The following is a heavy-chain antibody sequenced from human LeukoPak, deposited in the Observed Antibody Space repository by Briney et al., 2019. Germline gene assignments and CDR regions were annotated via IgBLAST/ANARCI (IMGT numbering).Heavy chain of an antibody. D-gene: IGHD4-17*01. CDR3: ARKNDYGDSYYMDV. J-gene: IGHJ6*03. CDR1: GGSISSGSNY. CDR2: IHNTGRT. Sequence: SETLSLTCTVSGGSISSGSNYWGWIRQQPGKGLEWIGYIHNTGRTDYNPSLKSRVIISVDTSKNRFSLTLSSVTAADTALYYCARKNDYGDSYYMDVWGKGTTVTVSS. V-gene: IGHV4-31*03.